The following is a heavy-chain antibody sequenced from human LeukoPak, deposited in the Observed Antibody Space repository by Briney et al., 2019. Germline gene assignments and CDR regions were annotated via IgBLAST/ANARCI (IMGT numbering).Heavy chain of an antibody. CDR3: ARRLYYYDSSGYLGRFIDI. CDR1: GYSFTSYW. V-gene: IGHV5-51*01. CDR2: IYPGDSDT. Sequence: ESLKISCKGSGYSFTSYWIGWVRQMPGKGLEWMGIIYPGDSDTRYSPSFQGQVTISADRSISTAYLQWSSLKASDTAMYYCARRLYYYDSSGYLGRFIDIWGQGTMVTVSS. D-gene: IGHD3-22*01. J-gene: IGHJ3*02.